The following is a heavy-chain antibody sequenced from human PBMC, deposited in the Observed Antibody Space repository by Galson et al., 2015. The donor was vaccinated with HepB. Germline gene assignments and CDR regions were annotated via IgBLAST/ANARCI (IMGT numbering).Heavy chain of an antibody. CDR3: ARGRGRYGYFDY. J-gene: IGHJ4*02. D-gene: IGHD3-10*01. V-gene: IGHV3-74*01. CDR2: INSDGSST. CDR1: GFTFSSYW. Sequence: SLRLSCAASGFTFSSYWMHWVRQAPGKGLVWVSRINSDGSSTSYADSVKGRFTISRDNAKNTLYLQMNSLRAEDTAVYYCARGRGRYGYFDYWGQGTLVTVSS.